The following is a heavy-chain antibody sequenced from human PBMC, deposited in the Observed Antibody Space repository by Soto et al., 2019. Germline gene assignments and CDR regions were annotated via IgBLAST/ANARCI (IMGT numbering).Heavy chain of an antibody. CDR1: GASLSSYY. J-gene: IGHJ5*02. CDR2: ISYSGRT. V-gene: IGHV4-59*01. D-gene: IGHD1-26*01. CDR3: ARAQPFELHNWFDP. Sequence: QVQLQESGPGLVKTSETLFLTCTVTGASLSSYYWSWIRQPPGKGLEWIGHISYSGRTNYNPSVMGRVTVSVDRATNQFSLKLSSVTAADTAVYYCARAQPFELHNWFDPWGQGTRGSVPS.